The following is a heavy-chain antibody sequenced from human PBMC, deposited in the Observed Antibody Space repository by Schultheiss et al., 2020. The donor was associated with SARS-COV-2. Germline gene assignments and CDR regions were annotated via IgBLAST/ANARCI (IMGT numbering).Heavy chain of an antibody. CDR2: IYYSGGT. CDR1: GGSISSYY. V-gene: IGHV4-59*01. Sequence: ETLSLTCTVSGGSISSYYWSWIRQPPGKGLEWIGYIYYSGGTNYSPSLKSRVTISVDTSKNQFSLNLSSVTAADSAVYYCARGNGWYFYWGQGTQVTVSS. D-gene: IGHD6-19*01. CDR3: ARGNGWYFY. J-gene: IGHJ4*02.